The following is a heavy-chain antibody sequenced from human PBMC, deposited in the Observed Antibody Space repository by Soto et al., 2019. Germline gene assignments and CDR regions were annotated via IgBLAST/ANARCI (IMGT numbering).Heavy chain of an antibody. V-gene: IGHV3-9*01. CDR1: GFTFDDFA. CDR3: AKDFTSGVGSGSYYVHYYGMDV. CDR2: ISWNSGSI. Sequence: GGSLRLSCAASGFTFDDFAMHWVRQAPGKGLEWVSGISWNSGSIGYADSVKGRSTISRDNAKNSLYLQMNSLRAEDTALYYCAKDFTSGVGSGSYYVHYYGMDVWGQGTTVTVSS. J-gene: IGHJ6*02. D-gene: IGHD3-10*01.